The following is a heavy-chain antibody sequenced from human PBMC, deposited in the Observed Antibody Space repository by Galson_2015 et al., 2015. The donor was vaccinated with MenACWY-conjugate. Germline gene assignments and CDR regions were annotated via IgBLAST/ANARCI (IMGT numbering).Heavy chain of an antibody. CDR1: GFTFRNYW. CDR3: ARGHYGMDA. CDR2: IKKDGSEK. J-gene: IGHJ6*02. V-gene: IGHV3-7*03. Sequence: LRLSCAVSGFTFRNYWMTWVRQAPGKGLEWVASIKKDGSEKYYVDSVKGRFTISRDNTKNSMYLEMNSLRAEDTAVYYCARGHYGMDAWGQGTTVTASS.